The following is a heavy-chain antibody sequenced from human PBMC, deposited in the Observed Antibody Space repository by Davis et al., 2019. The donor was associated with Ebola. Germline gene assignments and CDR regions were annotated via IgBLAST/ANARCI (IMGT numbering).Heavy chain of an antibody. J-gene: IGHJ6*02. Sequence: GESLKISCAASGFTFSSYGIHWVRQAPGKGLEWVAFIRYDGSHKYYADSVKGRFTISRDNSKNTLYLQMNSLRAEDTAFYYCASGDGRGRSYDMDVWGQGTTVTVSS. CDR2: IRYDGSHK. CDR1: GFTFSSYG. D-gene: IGHD3/OR15-3a*01. V-gene: IGHV3-30*02. CDR3: ASGDGRGRSYDMDV.